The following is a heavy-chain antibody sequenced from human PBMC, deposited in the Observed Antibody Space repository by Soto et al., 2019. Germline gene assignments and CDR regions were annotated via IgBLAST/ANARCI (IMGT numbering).Heavy chain of an antibody. D-gene: IGHD3-22*01. Sequence: GASVNVSCKASGGTFNKYAIDWVRQAPGQGLEWMGGIIPLFGTANYAQKFQGRVTITADEATSTAYMELTSLRPEDTAGYYCARQFDYDTSGYYYAYWGQGTLVTVSS. V-gene: IGHV1-69*13. CDR1: GGTFNKYA. J-gene: IGHJ4*02. CDR3: ARQFDYDTSGYYYAY. CDR2: IIPLFGTA.